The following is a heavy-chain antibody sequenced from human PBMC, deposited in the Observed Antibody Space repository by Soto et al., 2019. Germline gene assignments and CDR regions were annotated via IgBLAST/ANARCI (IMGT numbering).Heavy chain of an antibody. V-gene: IGHV1-18*01. CDR2: ISAYNGNT. Sequence: ASVKVSCKASGYTFNRSGISWVRQAPGQGLEWMGWISAYNGNTNYAQKLQGRVTMTTDTSTSTAYMELRSLRAEDTAVYYCAKCAALKTPRGYSGYEKQSYFDYWGQGTLVTVSS. CDR1: GYTFNRSG. J-gene: IGHJ4*02. CDR3: AKCAALKTPRGYSGYEKQSYFDY. D-gene: IGHD5-12*01.